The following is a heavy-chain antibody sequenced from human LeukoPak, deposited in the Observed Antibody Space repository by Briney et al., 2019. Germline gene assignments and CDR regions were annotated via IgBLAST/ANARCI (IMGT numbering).Heavy chain of an antibody. CDR3: ASAGGSYYREFDY. CDR1: GGTFSSYA. Sequence: ASVKVSCKASGGTFSSYAISWVRQAPGQGLEWMGGIIPIFGTANYAQKFQGRVTITADESTSTAYMELRSLRSEDTAVYYCASAGGSYYREFDYWGQGTLVTVSS. CDR2: IIPIFGTA. D-gene: IGHD1-26*01. J-gene: IGHJ4*02. V-gene: IGHV1-69*13.